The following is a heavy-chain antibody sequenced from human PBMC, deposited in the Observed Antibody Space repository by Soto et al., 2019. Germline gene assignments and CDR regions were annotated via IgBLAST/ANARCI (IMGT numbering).Heavy chain of an antibody. Sequence: PSQTLSLTCAISGDNVSSKSAAWNWIRQSPSRGLEWLGRTYYRSKWYNDYAVSVKGRISINPDTSKNQFSLQLNSVTPEDTAVYYCARLAPGGSGGGGDYWGPGTLVTVSS. CDR2: TYYRSKWYN. CDR1: GDNVSSKSAA. V-gene: IGHV6-1*01. CDR3: ARLAPGGSGGGGDY. D-gene: IGHD6-19*01. J-gene: IGHJ4*02.